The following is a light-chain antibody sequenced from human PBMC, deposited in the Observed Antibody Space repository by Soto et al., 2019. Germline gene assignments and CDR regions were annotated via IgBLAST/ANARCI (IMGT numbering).Light chain of an antibody. Sequence: QSALTQPASVSGSPGQSITISCTGTSSDVGSYNLVSWYQQYPGKAPKLMIYEVSKRPSGVSNRFSGSKSGNTASLTISGLQAEDEADYYCCSYAASSTFEVFGGGTKVTVL. V-gene: IGLV2-23*02. CDR1: SSDVGSYNL. J-gene: IGLJ3*02. CDR2: EVS. CDR3: CSYAASSTFEV.